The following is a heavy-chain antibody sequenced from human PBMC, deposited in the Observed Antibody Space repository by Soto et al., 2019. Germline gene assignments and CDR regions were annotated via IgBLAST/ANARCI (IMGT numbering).Heavy chain of an antibody. J-gene: IGHJ6*02. CDR2: ISYDGSNK. V-gene: IGHV3-30-3*01. Sequence: GGSLRLSCAASGFTFSSYAMHWVRQAPGKGLEWVAVISYDGSNKYYADSVKGRFTISRDNSKNTLYLQMNSLRAEDTAVYYCARQYYYGSGSPTYGMDVWGQGTTVTVSS. CDR3: ARQYYYGSGSPTYGMDV. D-gene: IGHD3-10*01. CDR1: GFTFSSYA.